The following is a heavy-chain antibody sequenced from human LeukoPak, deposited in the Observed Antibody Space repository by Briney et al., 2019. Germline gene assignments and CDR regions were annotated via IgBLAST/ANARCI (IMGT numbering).Heavy chain of an antibody. Sequence: GGSLRLSCAASGFTFSSYSMNWVRQAPGKELEWVSSISSSSSYIYYADSVRGRFTISRDNAKNSLYLQMNSLRAEDTAVYYCTRGGGYSYVGYWFDPWGQGTLVTVSS. CDR1: GFTFSSYS. J-gene: IGHJ5*02. CDR2: ISSSSSYI. D-gene: IGHD5-18*01. V-gene: IGHV3-21*04. CDR3: TRGGGYSYVGYWFDP.